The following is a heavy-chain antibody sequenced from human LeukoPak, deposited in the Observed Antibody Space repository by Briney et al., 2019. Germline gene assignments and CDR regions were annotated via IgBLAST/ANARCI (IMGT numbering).Heavy chain of an antibody. V-gene: IGHV3-33*06. Sequence: GGSLRLSCAAPGFTFSSYGMHWVRQAPGKGLEWVAVIWYDGSNKYYADSVKGRFTISRDNSKNTLYLQMNSLRAEDTAVYYCAKGGDARVGAPDYWGQGTLVTVSS. J-gene: IGHJ4*02. CDR2: IWYDGSNK. CDR1: GFTFSSYG. CDR3: AKGGDARVGAPDY. D-gene: IGHD1-26*01.